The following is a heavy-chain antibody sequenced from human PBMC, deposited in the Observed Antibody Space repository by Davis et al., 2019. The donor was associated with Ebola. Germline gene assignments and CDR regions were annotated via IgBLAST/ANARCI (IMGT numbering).Heavy chain of an antibody. V-gene: IGHV3-74*01. J-gene: IGHJ4*02. Sequence: PGGSLRLSCAASGFTFSSYWMPWVRQAQGNGLVWVSRINPDGSFTDYVDSVKGRFSLSRDRTSNTLYLQMNGLRAEDTAVYYCARSSYQPDYWGQGTLVTVSS. CDR3: ARSSYQPDY. CDR1: GFTFSSYW. D-gene: IGHD2-2*01. CDR2: INPDGSFT.